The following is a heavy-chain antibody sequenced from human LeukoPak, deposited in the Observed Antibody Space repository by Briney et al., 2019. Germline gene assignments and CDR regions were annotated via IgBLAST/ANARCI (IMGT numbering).Heavy chain of an antibody. J-gene: IGHJ5*02. CDR1: GGSFSGYY. Sequence: SETLSLTCAVYGGSFSGYYWSWIRQTPGKGLEWIREINHSGSTNYNPSLKSRVTISVDTSKNQFSLKLSSVTAADTAVYYCARGHMTTVTTDWFDPWGQGTLVTVSS. D-gene: IGHD4-11*01. CDR3: ARGHMTTVTTDWFDP. V-gene: IGHV4-34*01. CDR2: INHSGST.